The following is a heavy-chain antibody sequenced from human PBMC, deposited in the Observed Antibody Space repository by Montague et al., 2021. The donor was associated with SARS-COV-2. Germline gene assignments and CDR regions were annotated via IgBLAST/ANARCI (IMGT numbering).Heavy chain of an antibody. CDR3: ACGDANVSDYMDV. Sequence: SETLSLTCAVFGGSFSSFYWNWIRQPPGKGLEWIGDINHSGSTYYNSSLKSRVTISVDTSKKQFSLNLRSVTAADTAVYYCACGDANVSDYMDVWGQGTPVTVSS. CDR2: INHSGST. CDR1: GGSFSSFY. V-gene: IGHV4-34*01. J-gene: IGHJ6*03.